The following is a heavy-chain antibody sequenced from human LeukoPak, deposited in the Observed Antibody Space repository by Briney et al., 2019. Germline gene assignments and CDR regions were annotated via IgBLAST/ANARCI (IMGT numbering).Heavy chain of an antibody. CDR3: ARGHARGSGSHNTNWFDP. Sequence: SETLPLTCAVYGGSFSGYYWSWIRQPPGKGLEWIGEINHSGSTNYNPSLKSRVTISVDTSKNQFSLKLSSVTAADTAVYYCARGHARGSGSHNTNWFDPWGQGTLVTVSS. CDR2: INHSGST. D-gene: IGHD3-10*01. J-gene: IGHJ5*02. CDR1: GGSFSGYY. V-gene: IGHV4-34*01.